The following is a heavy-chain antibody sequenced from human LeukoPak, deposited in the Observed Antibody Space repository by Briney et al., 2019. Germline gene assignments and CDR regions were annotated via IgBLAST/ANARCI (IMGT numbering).Heavy chain of an antibody. Sequence: ASVKVSCKASGYTFTGYYKHWVRQAPGQGLEWMGRINPNSGGTNYAQKFQGRVTMTRDTSISTAYMELSRLRSDDTAVYYCARWQWYYDSSGYYGGDYWGQGTLVTVSS. J-gene: IGHJ4*02. CDR2: INPNSGGT. D-gene: IGHD3-22*01. CDR3: ARWQWYYDSSGYYGGDY. CDR1: GYTFTGYY. V-gene: IGHV1-2*06.